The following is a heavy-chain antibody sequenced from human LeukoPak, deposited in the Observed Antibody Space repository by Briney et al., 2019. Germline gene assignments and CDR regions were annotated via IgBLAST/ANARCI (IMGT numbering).Heavy chain of an antibody. D-gene: IGHD3-10*01. V-gene: IGHV3-48*01. CDR2: ISTNSGNI. J-gene: IGHJ4*02. CDR3: VLQGSGSPDY. CDR1: GFTFRSYS. Sequence: GGSLRLSCAASGFTFRSYSMNWVRQAPGKGLEWVSYISTNSGNIDYADSVKGRFTISRDNAKNLLYLQMNSLRAEDTAVYYCVLQGSGSPDYWGQGTLVTVSS.